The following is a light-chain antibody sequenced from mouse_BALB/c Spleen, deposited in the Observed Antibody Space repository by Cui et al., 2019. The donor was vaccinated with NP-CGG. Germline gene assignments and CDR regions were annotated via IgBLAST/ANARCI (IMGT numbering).Light chain of an antibody. CDR3: ALWYSNHWV. V-gene: IGLV1*01. J-gene: IGLJ1*01. CDR2: GTN. CDR1: TGAVTTSNY. Sequence: QAVVLQESALPPSPGETVTLTCRSNTGAVTTSNYANWVQEKPDHLFTGLIGGTNNRAPGVPARFSGSLIGDKAALTITGAQTEDEAIYFCALWYSNHWVFGGGTKTDCP.